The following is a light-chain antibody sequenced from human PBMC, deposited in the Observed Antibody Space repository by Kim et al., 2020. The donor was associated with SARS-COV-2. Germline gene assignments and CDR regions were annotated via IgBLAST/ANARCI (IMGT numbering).Light chain of an antibody. V-gene: IGLV2-23*02. CDR3: CSYAGSSILI. CDR2: EVS. Sequence: GQAITIACSGTSSDVGSYNVGSWYQQHPGKAPKIMIYEVSKRRSGISNRFSGAKSGNTASLTISGLQAEDEADYYCCSYAGSSILIFGGGTKVTVL. J-gene: IGLJ2*01. CDR1: SSDVGSYNV.